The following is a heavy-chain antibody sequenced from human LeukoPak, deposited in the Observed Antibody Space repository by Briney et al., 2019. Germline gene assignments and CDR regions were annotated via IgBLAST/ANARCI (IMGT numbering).Heavy chain of an antibody. V-gene: IGHV3-73*01. Sequence: GGSLKLSCAASGSTFSGSAMHWVRQASGKGLEWVGRIRSKANSYATAYAASVKGRFTISRDDSKNTAYLQMNSLKTEDTAVYYCTSLVGATDRPADYWGQGTLVTVSS. J-gene: IGHJ4*02. D-gene: IGHD1-26*01. CDR1: GSTFSGSA. CDR3: TSLVGATDRPADY. CDR2: IRSKANSYAT.